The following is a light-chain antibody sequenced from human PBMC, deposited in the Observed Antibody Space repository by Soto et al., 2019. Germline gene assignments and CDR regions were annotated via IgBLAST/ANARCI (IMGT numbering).Light chain of an antibody. CDR2: DAT. Sequence: PWERATRSFRASQSVTTYLAWYQQKPGQAPRILIYDATNRATGIPARFSGSGSGTDFTLTIRSLQTEDFAVYYCQQSSNWPPRIKFGKGQRLEIK. CDR3: QQSSNWPPRIK. CDR1: QSVTTY. V-gene: IGKV3-11*01. J-gene: IGKJ5*01.